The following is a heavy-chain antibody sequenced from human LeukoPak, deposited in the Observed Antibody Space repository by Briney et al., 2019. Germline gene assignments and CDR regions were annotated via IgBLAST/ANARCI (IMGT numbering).Heavy chain of an antibody. CDR2: INPNSGGT. CDR3: ARDRDDSSGYYRETLFDY. Sequence: ASVKVSCKTSGYSFTSYAINWVRQATGQGLEWMGWINPNSGGTNYAQKFQGRVTMTRDTSISTAYMELSRLRSDDTAVYYCARDRDDSSGYYRETLFDYWGQGTLVTVSS. D-gene: IGHD3-22*01. V-gene: IGHV1-2*02. J-gene: IGHJ4*02. CDR1: GYSFTSYA.